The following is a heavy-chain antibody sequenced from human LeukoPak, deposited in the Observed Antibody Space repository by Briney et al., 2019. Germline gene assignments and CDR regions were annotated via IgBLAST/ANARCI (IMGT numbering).Heavy chain of an antibody. Sequence: GGSLRLSCAASGFTFSDYSMNWVRQAPGKGLEWVSSISSSSSYIYYADSVKGRFTISRDNAKNSLYLQMNSLRAEDTAVYYCARDQDVGGYSGYYNYWGQGTLVTVSS. J-gene: IGHJ4*02. CDR2: ISSSSSYI. D-gene: IGHD5-12*01. CDR1: GFTFSDYS. CDR3: ARDQDVGGYSGYYNY. V-gene: IGHV3-21*01.